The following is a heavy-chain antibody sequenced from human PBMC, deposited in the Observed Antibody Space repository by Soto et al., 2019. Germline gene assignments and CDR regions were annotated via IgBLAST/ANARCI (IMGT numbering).Heavy chain of an antibody. CDR3: ARVAPTGTTFRIFSSYGMDV. D-gene: IGHD1-7*01. J-gene: IGHJ6*02. CDR2: ISGSGDST. CDR1: GFTFSSYA. V-gene: IGHV3-23*01. Sequence: EVQLLESGGGLVQPGGSLRLSCAASGFTFSSYAMSWVRQAPGKGLEWVSAISGSGDSTYYADSVKGRFTISRDNSKNTLYLQMNSLRAEDTAVYYCARVAPTGTTFRIFSSYGMDVWGQGTTVTVSS.